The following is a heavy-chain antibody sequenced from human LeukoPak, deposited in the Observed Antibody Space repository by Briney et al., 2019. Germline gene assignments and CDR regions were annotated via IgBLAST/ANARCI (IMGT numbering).Heavy chain of an antibody. J-gene: IGHJ4*02. CDR2: IKQDGSEN. V-gene: IGHV3-7*01. CDR3: ARDGRVVRFLEWLFD. D-gene: IGHD3-3*01. CDR1: GFTFSRNY. Sequence: GGSLRLSCVASGFTFSRNYMSWVRQVPGKGLEWVANIKQDGSENYYVDSVKGRFTISRDNAKNSLYLQMNSLRAEDTAVYHCARDGRVVRFLEWLFDWGQGTLVTVSS.